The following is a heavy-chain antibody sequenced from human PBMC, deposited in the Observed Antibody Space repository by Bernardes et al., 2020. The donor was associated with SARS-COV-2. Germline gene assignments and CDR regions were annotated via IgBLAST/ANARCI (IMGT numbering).Heavy chain of an antibody. CDR3: ARGPSGPTGYFDY. D-gene: IGHD3-10*01. V-gene: IGHV3-21*01. J-gene: IGHJ4*02. Sequence: GGSLRLSCAASGFTFNIYAMNWVRQAPGKGLEWVSSIGTSTTYMDYADSVKGRFTISRDNAKNSLYLQMNTLRAEDTAVYYCARGPSGPTGYFDYWGQGTLVTVSS. CDR2: IGTSTTYM. CDR1: GFTFNIYA.